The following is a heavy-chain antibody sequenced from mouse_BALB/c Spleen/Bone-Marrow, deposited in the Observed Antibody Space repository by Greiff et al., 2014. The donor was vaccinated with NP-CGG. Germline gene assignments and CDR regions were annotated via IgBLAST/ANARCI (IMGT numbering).Heavy chain of an antibody. CDR3: TRPSFDYGSSYWYFDV. Sequence: VQLQQSGSELVKPGASVKLSCAASGFNIKDTYMHWVKQRPEQGLEWIGMIDPANGDTKYDPKFQGKATITADTSSNTAYLQLSSLTSEDTAVYYCTRPSFDYGSSYWYFDVWGAGTTVTVSS. J-gene: IGHJ1*01. CDR1: GFNIKDTY. CDR2: IDPANGDT. D-gene: IGHD1-1*01. V-gene: IGHV14-3*02.